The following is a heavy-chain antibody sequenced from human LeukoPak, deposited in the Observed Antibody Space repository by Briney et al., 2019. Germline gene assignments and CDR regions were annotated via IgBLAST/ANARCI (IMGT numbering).Heavy chain of an antibody. J-gene: IGHJ5*02. D-gene: IGHD3-16*01. CDR3: ARSPLEATYVDYEGSWFDP. CDR1: GGSISSGGYY. Sequence: SETLSLTCTVSGGSISSGGYYWSWIRQHPGKGLEWIGYIYYSGSTYYNPSLKSRVTISVDTSKNQFSLKLSSVTAADTAVYYCARSPLEATYVDYEGSWFDPWGQGTLVTVSS. V-gene: IGHV4-31*03. CDR2: IYYSGST.